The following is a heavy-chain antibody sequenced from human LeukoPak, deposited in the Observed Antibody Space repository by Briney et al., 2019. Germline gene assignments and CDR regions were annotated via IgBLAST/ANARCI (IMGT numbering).Heavy chain of an antibody. D-gene: IGHD3-22*01. Sequence: SETLSLTCTVSGGSISSYYWSWIRQPPGKGLEWIGYIYYSGSTSYNPSLKSRVTISVDTSKNQFSLKLSSVTAADTAVYYCARHTYYYDSSGYYPNFDYWGQGTLVTVSS. CDR2: IYYSGST. CDR3: ARHTYYYDSSGYYPNFDY. J-gene: IGHJ4*02. V-gene: IGHV4-59*08. CDR1: GGSISSYY.